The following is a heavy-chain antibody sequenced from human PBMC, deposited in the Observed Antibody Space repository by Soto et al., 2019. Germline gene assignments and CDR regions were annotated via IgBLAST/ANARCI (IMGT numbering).Heavy chain of an antibody. CDR2: ISAYNGDT. CDR1: GYTFTSYG. J-gene: IGHJ4*02. CDR3: VRDPDGHIDFDY. V-gene: IGHV1-18*01. Sequence: QVQLVQSGAEVKEPGASVKISCKASGYTFTSYGTSWVRQAPGQGLEWMSWISAYNGDTNYAQKVQGRVTMTTDTSTSTAFMELRSLRFDDTAVYYCVRDPDGHIDFDYWGQGTLVTVSS.